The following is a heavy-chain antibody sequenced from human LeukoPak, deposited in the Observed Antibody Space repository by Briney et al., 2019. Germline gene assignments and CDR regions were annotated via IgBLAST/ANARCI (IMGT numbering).Heavy chain of an antibody. J-gene: IGHJ6*03. D-gene: IGHD2-2*01. CDR2: IYPGDSDT. Sequence: HGESLKISCKGSGYSFTSYWIGWVRQMPGKGLEWMGIIYPGDSDTRYSPSFQGQVTISADKSISTAYLQWSSLKASDTAMYYCARQVDCSSTSCYGGYYYYYYMDVWGKGTTVTVSS. CDR1: GYSFTSYW. CDR3: ARQVDCSSTSCYGGYYYYYYMDV. V-gene: IGHV5-51*01.